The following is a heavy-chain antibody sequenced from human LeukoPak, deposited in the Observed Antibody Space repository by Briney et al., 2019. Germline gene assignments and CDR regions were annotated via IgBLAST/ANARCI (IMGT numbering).Heavy chain of an antibody. CDR3: AQDRTFPGSEDH. J-gene: IGHJ4*02. CDR1: GFTFRSYG. D-gene: IGHD2/OR15-2a*01. V-gene: IGHV3-30*02. Sequence: GGSLRLSCAASGFTFRSYGMHWVRQPPGKGLEWVAFIRYDGLNKYYADSVKGRFAISRDNSINTLYLQMNSLRTEDTAVYYCAQDRTFPGSEDHWGQGTPVTVSS. CDR2: IRYDGLNK.